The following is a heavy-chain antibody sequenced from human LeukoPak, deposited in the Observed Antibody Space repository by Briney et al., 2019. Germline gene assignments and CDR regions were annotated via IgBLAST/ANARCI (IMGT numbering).Heavy chain of an antibody. CDR1: GYTFTSYD. Sequence: ASVKVSYKASGYTFTSYDINWVRQATGQGLEWMGWMNPNSGNTGYAQKFQGRVTITRNTSISTAYMELSSLRSEDTAVYYCARGQNVYYYDSSGYYRWGQGTLVTVSS. J-gene: IGHJ4*02. D-gene: IGHD3-22*01. V-gene: IGHV1-8*03. CDR3: ARGQNVYYYDSSGYYR. CDR2: MNPNSGNT.